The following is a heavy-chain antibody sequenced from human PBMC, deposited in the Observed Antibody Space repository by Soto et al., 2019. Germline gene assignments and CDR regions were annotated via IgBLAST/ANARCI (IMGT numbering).Heavy chain of an antibody. CDR3: ARDLSGDSRGP. D-gene: IGHD3-22*01. Sequence: GSLRLSCAASGFTFTRYSMNWVRQAPGKGLEWVSSISSTTNYIYYADSMKGRFTVSRDNAKNSVYLEMNSLRAEDTAVYYCARDLSGDSRGPWGQGTLVTVSS. CDR2: ISSTTNYI. J-gene: IGHJ5*02. V-gene: IGHV3-21*01. CDR1: GFTFTRYS.